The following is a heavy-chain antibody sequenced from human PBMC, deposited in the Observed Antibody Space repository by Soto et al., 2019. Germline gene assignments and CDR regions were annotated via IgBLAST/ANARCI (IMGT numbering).Heavy chain of an antibody. D-gene: IGHD3-16*01. CDR3: ARDWGIAGYYYYGMDV. CDR1: GGTFSSYA. CDR2: IIPIFGTA. Sequence: QVQLVQSGAEVKKPGSSVKVSCKASGGTFSSYAISWVRQAPGQGLEWMGGIIPIFGTANYAQKFQGRVTITADKSTSTDYMELSSLRSEDTAVYYCARDWGIAGYYYYGMDVWGQGTTVTVSS. V-gene: IGHV1-69*06. J-gene: IGHJ6*02.